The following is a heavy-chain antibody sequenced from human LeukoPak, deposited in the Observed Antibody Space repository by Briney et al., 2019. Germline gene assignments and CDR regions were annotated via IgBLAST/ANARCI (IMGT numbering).Heavy chain of an antibody. CDR2: IYYSGST. Sequence: SETLSLTCTVSGGSISSSSYYWGWIRQPPGKGLEWIGSIYYSGSTYCNPSLKSRVTISVDTSKNQFSLKLSSVTAADTAVYYCARQGISGSSDYYSIDYWGQGTLVTVSS. V-gene: IGHV4-39*01. CDR3: ARQGISGSSDYYSIDY. D-gene: IGHD3-22*01. J-gene: IGHJ4*02. CDR1: GGSISSSSYY.